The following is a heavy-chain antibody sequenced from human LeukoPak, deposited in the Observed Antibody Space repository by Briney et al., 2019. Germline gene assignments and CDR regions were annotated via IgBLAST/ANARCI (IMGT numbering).Heavy chain of an antibody. CDR3: ARILREEYLDY. Sequence: SETLSLTCTVSGGSISSGDYYWSWVRQPPGKGLEWIGYIYYSGSTYYNPSLKSRVTISVDTSKNQFSLKLSSVTAADTAVYYCARILREEYLDYWGQGTLVTVSS. CDR2: IYYSGST. V-gene: IGHV4-30-4*01. J-gene: IGHJ4*02. CDR1: GGSISSGDYY. D-gene: IGHD5-24*01.